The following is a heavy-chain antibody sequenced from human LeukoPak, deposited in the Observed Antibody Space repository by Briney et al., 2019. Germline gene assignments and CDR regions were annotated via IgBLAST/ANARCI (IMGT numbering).Heavy chain of an antibody. CDR2: INPNSGGT. J-gene: IGHJ6*02. D-gene: IGHD2-2*01. CDR1: GYTFTGYY. V-gene: IGHV1-2*06. Sequence: ASVKVSCKASGYTFTGYYMHWVRQAPGQGLEWMGRINPNSGGTNYAQKFQGRVTMTRDTSISTAYMELSRLRSDDTAVYYCAREKVRQSGMDVWGQGATVTVSS. CDR3: AREKVRQSGMDV.